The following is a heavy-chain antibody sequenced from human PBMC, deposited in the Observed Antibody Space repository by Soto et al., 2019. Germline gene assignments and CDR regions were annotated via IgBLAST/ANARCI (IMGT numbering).Heavy chain of an antibody. J-gene: IGHJ4*02. CDR1: GGSFSGYY. Sequence: KLSETLSLTCAVYGGSFSGYYWSWIRQPPGTGLEWIGEINHSGSTNYNPSLKSRVTISVDTSKNQFSLKLSSVTAADTAVYYCASGTDYGDYGFDYWGQGTLVTVSS. D-gene: IGHD4-17*01. V-gene: IGHV4-34*01. CDR2: INHSGST. CDR3: ASGTDYGDYGFDY.